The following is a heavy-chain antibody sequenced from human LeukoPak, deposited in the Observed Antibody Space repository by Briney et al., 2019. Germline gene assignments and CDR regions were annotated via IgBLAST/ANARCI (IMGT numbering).Heavy chain of an antibody. J-gene: IGHJ4*02. CDR1: GGSISSYY. CDR2: IYYSGTT. Sequence: KPSETLSLTCTVSGGSISSYYWSWIRQPPGKGLEWIGYIYYSGTTNYNPSLKSRVTISVDTSKNQFSLKLSSVTAADTAVYYCARGVYIAAAQNGYWGQGTLVTVSS. CDR3: ARGVYIAAAQNGY. D-gene: IGHD6-13*01. V-gene: IGHV4-59*01.